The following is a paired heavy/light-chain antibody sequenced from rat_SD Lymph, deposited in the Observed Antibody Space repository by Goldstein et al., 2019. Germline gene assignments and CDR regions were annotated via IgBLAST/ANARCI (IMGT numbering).Heavy chain of an antibody. CDR2: MWYDGDT. Sequence: QVQLKESGPGLVQPSETLSLTCTVSGFSLTSYSVSWVRQPSGKGPEWMGRMWYDGDTAYNSALKSRLSISRDTSKNQVFLKMNSLQTDDTGTYYCTRDRATTVAVFDYWGQGVMVTVSS. J-gene: IGHJ2*01. CDR3: TRDRATTVAVFDY. D-gene: IGHD1-3*01. V-gene: IGHV2-63*01. CDR1: GFSLTSYS.
Light chain of an antibody. CDR2: GAT. V-gene: IGKV12S29*01. CDR3: QNGLSTPWT. J-gene: IGKJ1*01. Sequence: DIQMTQSPTSLAASVGESVTITCLASEDIYGSLVWYQQKPGKSPQLLIYGATILEDGIPSRFSGSGSDTQYSLKINSLQPEDFASYYCQNGLSTPWTFGGGTKLELK. CDR1: EDIYGS.